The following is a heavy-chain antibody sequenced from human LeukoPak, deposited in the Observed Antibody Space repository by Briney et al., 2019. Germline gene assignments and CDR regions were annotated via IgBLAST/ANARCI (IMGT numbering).Heavy chain of an antibody. CDR2: TSYDGSSK. CDR3: ARGLDVFDSSGYYSYADL. J-gene: IGHJ5*02. V-gene: IGHV3-30*04. Sequence: GGSLRLSCAASGFTFSSSALHWVRQAAGKGLEWVAVTSYDGSSKFYADSVKGRFTISRDNSNNTLWLQMNNVRTEDTAMYFCARGLDVFDSSGYYSYADLWGKGTLVTVSS. D-gene: IGHD3-22*01. CDR1: GFTFSSSA.